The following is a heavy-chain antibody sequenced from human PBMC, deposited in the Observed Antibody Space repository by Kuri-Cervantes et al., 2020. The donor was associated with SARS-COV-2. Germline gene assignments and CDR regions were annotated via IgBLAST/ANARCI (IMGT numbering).Heavy chain of an antibody. J-gene: IGHJ3*02. Sequence: GGSLRLSCAASGFTFSSYEMNWVRQAPGKGLEWVSYISSSGSTIYYADSVKGRFTFSRDNAKNSLYLQMNSLRAEDTALYYCARDIAVAGDALDIWGQGTMVTVSS. D-gene: IGHD6-19*01. CDR1: GFTFSSYE. V-gene: IGHV3-48*03. CDR2: ISSSGSTI. CDR3: ARDIAVAGDALDI.